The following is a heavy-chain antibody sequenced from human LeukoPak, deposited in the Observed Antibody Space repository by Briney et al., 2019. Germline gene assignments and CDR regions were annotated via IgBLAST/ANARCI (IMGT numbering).Heavy chain of an antibody. V-gene: IGHV4-59*12. CDR3: ARDRKAYYYDSGSPDFPYYFDY. CDR1: GGSFSGYY. Sequence: KPSETLSLTCAVYGGSFSGYYWSWIRQPPGKGLEWIGYIYYSGSTYYDPSLRSRVTISVDTSKNQFSLKLSSVTAADTAVYFCARDRKAYYYDSGSPDFPYYFDYWGQGTLVTVSS. CDR2: IYYSGST. D-gene: IGHD3-10*01. J-gene: IGHJ4*02.